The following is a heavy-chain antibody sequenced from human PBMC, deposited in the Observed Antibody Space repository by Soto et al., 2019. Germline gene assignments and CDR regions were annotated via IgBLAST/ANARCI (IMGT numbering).Heavy chain of an antibody. CDR2: IYHSGST. CDR3: ARVWTTVTNWFDP. J-gene: IGHJ5*02. D-gene: IGHD4-17*01. CDR1: GGCISSSNW. Sequence: SLSLTCAVSGGCISSSNWWSWVRQPPGKGLEWIGEIYHSGSTYYNPSLKSRVTISVDKSKNQFSLKLSSVTAADTAVYYCARVWTTVTNWFDPWGQGTLVTVSS. V-gene: IGHV4-4*02.